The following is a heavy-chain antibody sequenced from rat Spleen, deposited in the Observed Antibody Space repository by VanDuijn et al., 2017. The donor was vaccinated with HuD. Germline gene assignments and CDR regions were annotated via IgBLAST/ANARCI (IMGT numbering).Heavy chain of an antibody. D-gene: IGHD5-1*01. CDR3: ARERTWERYFDY. CDR1: GFTFNNYD. Sequence: EVQLVESGGDLVQPGRSLKLSCAASGFTFNNYDMAWVRQAPENGIEWLAYINTDSSSTHYAETVKGRFTISRDNAKNTVDMQLSSLRSEDTAMYFCARERTWERYFDYWGQGVVVTVSS. CDR2: INTDSSST. J-gene: IGHJ2*01. V-gene: IGHV5-43*01.